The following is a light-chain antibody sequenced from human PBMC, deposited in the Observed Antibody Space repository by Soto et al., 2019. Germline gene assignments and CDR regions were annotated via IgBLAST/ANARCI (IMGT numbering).Light chain of an antibody. CDR3: GTWDSGLSAAV. CDR1: IFNIGKHY. V-gene: IGLV1-51*01. J-gene: IGLJ2*01. Sequence: QSVLTQPPSVSAAPGQEVTISCSGNIFNIGKHYVSWYQKLPGTAPRLLIYDNDRRPSGIPDRFSASKSGTSATLIITGLQNGDEGDFYCGTWDSGLSAAVFGGGTKLTVL. CDR2: DND.